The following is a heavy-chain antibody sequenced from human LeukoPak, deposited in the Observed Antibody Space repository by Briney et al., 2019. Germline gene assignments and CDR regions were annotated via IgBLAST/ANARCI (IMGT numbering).Heavy chain of an antibody. D-gene: IGHD2-2*01. CDR1: GYSISSGYY. J-gene: IGHJ4*02. V-gene: IGHV4-38-2*01. CDR2: IYHSGST. CDR3: AGLPAYCSSTSCGLMTGTTGGLDY. Sequence: SETLSLTCAVSGYSISSGYYWGWIRQPPGKGLEWIGSIYHSGSTYYNPSLKSRVTISVDTSKNQFSLKLSYVTAADTAVYECAGLPAYCSSTSCGLMTGTTGGLDYGGQGTLVTVSS.